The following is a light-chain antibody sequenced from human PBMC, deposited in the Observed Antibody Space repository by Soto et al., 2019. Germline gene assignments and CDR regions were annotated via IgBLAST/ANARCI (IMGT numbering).Light chain of an antibody. CDR3: SSYTATSTWV. CDR2: EVS. V-gene: IGLV2-14*01. Sequence: QAALTQPASVSGSPGQSIPISCTGTSSDVGGYNFVSWYQRHPGKAPKLMIYEVSNRPSGVSNRFSGSKSGNTASLTISGLQAEDESDYYCSSYTATSTWVFGGGTKVTVL. CDR1: SSDVGGYNF. J-gene: IGLJ3*02.